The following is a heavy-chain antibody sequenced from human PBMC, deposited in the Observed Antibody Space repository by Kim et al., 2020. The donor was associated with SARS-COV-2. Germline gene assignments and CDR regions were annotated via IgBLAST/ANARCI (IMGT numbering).Heavy chain of an antibody. D-gene: IGHD5-12*01. CDR1: GFSFNNYA. J-gene: IGHJ6*01. CDR2: ISYEGGKT. Sequence: GGSLRLSCAASGFSFNNYAMHWVRQAPGKGLEWVAFISYEGGKTQYLDSLKGRFTASRDYSKNTLYLQMNSLRVEDTAVYYCAKQGYIFELNTSYGMDL. CDR3: AKQGYIFELNTSYGMDL. V-gene: IGHV3-30*18.